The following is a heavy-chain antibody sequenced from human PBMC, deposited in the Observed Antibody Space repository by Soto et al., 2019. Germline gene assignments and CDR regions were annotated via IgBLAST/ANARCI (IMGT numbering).Heavy chain of an antibody. J-gene: IGHJ6*02. CDR1: GYTFTSYY. CDR2: INPSGGST. Sequence: SASVKVSCKASGYTFTSYYMHWVRQAPGQGLEWMGIINPSGGSTSYAQKFQGRVTMTRDTSTSTVYMELSSLRSEDTAVYYCAREKVITMVRGVPINYYYGMDVWGQGTTVAAS. D-gene: IGHD3-10*01. CDR3: AREKVITMVRGVPINYYYGMDV. V-gene: IGHV1-46*01.